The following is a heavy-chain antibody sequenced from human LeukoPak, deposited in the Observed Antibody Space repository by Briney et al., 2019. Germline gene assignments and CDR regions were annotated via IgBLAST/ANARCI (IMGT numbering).Heavy chain of an antibody. CDR2: IYSGGST. V-gene: IGHV3-53*01. CDR1: GFTVSSNY. J-gene: IGHJ4*02. CDR3: ARGDDYGGAWYYFDY. D-gene: IGHD4-23*01. Sequence: GGPLRLSCAASGFTVSSNYMNWVRQAPGKGLEWVSVIYSGGSTYYADSVKGRFTISRDNSKNTLFFQMNSLRAEDTAEYYCARGDDYGGAWYYFDYWGQGTLVTVSS.